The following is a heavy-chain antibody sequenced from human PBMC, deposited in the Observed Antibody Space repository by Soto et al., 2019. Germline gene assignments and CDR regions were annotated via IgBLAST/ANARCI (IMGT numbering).Heavy chain of an antibody. CDR3: ARDSSSSGPGFDY. CDR1: GGSFSGYY. D-gene: IGHD6-6*01. CDR2: INHSGST. J-gene: IGHJ4*02. Sequence: PSETLSLTCAVYGGSFSGYYWSWIRQPPGKGLEWIGEINHSGSTNYNPSLKSRVTISVDTSKNQFSLKLSSVTAADTAVYYCARDSSSSGPGFDYWGQGTLVTVSS. V-gene: IGHV4-34*01.